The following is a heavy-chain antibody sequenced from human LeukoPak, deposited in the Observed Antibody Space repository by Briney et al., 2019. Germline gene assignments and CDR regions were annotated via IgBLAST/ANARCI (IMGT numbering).Heavy chain of an antibody. D-gene: IGHD3-10*01. V-gene: IGHV3-23*01. CDR2: IISTGGTT. Sequence: GGSLRLSCAASVFSFRNYVMSCVRQAPAKRLECVSSIISTGGTTYYADSVRGRFTLSRDNSQNTLYLQMTSLSDDDTAIYYCAKDLGTRFPPVANDSWGQGTLVTVSS. J-gene: IGHJ4*02. CDR3: AKDLGTRFPPVANDS. CDR1: VFSFRNYV.